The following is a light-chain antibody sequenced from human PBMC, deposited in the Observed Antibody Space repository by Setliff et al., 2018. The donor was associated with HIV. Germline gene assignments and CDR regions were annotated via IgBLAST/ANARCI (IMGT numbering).Light chain of an antibody. Sequence: QSALTQPASVSGSPGQSITISCTGTSSDVGGYSHVSWYQQHPGKAPKLIIYEVRNRPSGVSNRFSGSKSGNTASLTISGLQAEDEADYYCSSYAITNTLPFGTGTRSPS. CDR3: SSYAITNTLP. J-gene: IGLJ1*01. V-gene: IGLV2-14*01. CDR1: SSDVGGYSH. CDR2: EVR.